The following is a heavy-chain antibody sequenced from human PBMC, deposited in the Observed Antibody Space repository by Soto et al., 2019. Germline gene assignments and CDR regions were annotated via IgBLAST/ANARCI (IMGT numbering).Heavy chain of an antibody. D-gene: IGHD4-17*01. Sequence: SETLSLTCTVFGGSISSYYWSWIRQPPGKGLEWIGYIYYSGSTNYNPSLKSRVTISVDTSKNQFSLKLSSVTAADTAVYYCAGLDYGDDYFDYWGQGTLVTVSS. V-gene: IGHV4-59*01. CDR2: IYYSGST. CDR1: GGSISSYY. CDR3: AGLDYGDDYFDY. J-gene: IGHJ4*02.